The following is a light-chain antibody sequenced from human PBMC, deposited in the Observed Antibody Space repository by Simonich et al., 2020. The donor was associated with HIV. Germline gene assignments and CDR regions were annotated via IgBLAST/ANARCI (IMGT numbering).Light chain of an antibody. V-gene: IGKV4-1*01. CDR1: QRVLYSSDNKNY. Sequence: DIVMTQSPDSLAVSLGERATINCKSSQRVLYSSDNKNYLAWYQLKPGQPPKLLIYGASTRQSGVPNRFSGTGSGTDFTLTISSLQAEDVAVYYCQQYYSSPYTFGQGTKLEIK. CDR2: GAS. CDR3: QQYYSSPYT. J-gene: IGKJ2*01.